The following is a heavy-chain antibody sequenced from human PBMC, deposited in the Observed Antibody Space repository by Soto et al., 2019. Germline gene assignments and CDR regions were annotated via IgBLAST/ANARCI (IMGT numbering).Heavy chain of an antibody. CDR1: GGSISSYY. J-gene: IGHJ6*02. D-gene: IGHD5-18*01. CDR2: IYYSGST. CDR3: ERSGGAMVTGYYYYYYGMDV. V-gene: IGHV4-59*01. Sequence: SETLSLTCTVSGGSISSYYWSWIRQPPGKGLEWIGYIYYSGSTNYNPSLKSRVTISVDTPKNQFSLKLSSVTAADTAVYYCERSGGAMVTGYYYYYYGMDVWGQGTTVTVSS.